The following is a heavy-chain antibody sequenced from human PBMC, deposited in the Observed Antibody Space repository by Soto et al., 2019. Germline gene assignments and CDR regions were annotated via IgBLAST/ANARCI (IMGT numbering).Heavy chain of an antibody. CDR3: ARDKPQRVRSYGVYYYGTVV. D-gene: IGHD4-17*01. CDR2: LIPIFGTA. V-gene: IGHV1-69*01. Sequence: QVQLVQSGAEVKKPRYSVKVSCKVSGCTLSSDAISWVRQAPGQRLEWMGGLIPIFGTAKYGQKFQGRVTITAAESSSTAYMELSSLRSEKPAVYYYARDKPQRVRSYGVYYYGTVVWGQCATITAS. CDR1: GCTLSSDA. J-gene: IGHJ6*02.